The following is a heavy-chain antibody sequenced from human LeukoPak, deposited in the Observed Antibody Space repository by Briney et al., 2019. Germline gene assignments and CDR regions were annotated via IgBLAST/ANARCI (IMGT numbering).Heavy chain of an antibody. V-gene: IGHV3-15*01. CDR2: IKSKNDGGTA. Sequence: GGSLRLSCAASGFIFNKAWMNWVSQAPGKGPEWVGRIKSKNDGGTADYGSPVKGRFTISRDDSKNTLYLQMNSLISDDTAIYYSTPVMVAVRASWREGSLVTVSS. J-gene: IGHJ5*02. CDR1: GFIFNKAW. CDR3: TPVMVAVRAS. D-gene: IGHD2-15*01.